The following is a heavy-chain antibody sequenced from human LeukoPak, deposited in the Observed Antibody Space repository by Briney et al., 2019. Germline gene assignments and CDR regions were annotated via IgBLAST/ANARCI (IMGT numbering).Heavy chain of an antibody. CDR3: ARDSGGRDWGSPGGYYYYYMDV. V-gene: IGHV4-39*07. Sequence: SETLSLTCTVSGGSISTSSYYWGWVRQPPGKGLEWIGNIFYSGSTYYSPSLKSRVTISLDTSRNQFSLKLSSVTAADTAVYYCARDSGGRDWGSPGGYYYYYMDVWGKGTTVTISS. D-gene: IGHD7-27*01. CDR2: IFYSGST. CDR1: GGSISTSSYY. J-gene: IGHJ6*03.